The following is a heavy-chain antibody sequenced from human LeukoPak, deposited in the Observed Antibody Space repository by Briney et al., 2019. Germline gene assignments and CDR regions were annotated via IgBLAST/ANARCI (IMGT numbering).Heavy chain of an antibody. CDR3: ASVPGETKKRAIDY. CDR2: ISGSSSYI. CDR1: GFSFSSYS. D-gene: IGHD3-10*01. Sequence: PGGSLTLSCAASGFSFSSYSMNWVRQAPGKGLEWVSAISGSSSYIYYADSVKGRFTISRDNAKNSVDLQMNSLRAEDTAVYYCASVPGETKKRAIDYWGQGTLVTVSS. J-gene: IGHJ4*02. V-gene: IGHV3-21*01.